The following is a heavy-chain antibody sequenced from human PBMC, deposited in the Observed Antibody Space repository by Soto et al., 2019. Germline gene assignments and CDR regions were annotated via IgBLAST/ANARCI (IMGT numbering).Heavy chain of an antibody. CDR3: AGLNTFQRDWENYHYYDLDV. D-gene: IGHD3-9*01. Sequence: SETLSLTCTVSGASISRANYYWGWIRQPPGKGLEWIGNIYYSRNTYYNPSLKSRVTISVDTSKNQFSLRLSSVTAADTAVYYCAGLNTFQRDWENYHYYDLDVWGQGTTVTVSS. J-gene: IGHJ6*02. CDR1: GASISRANYY. V-gene: IGHV4-39*01. CDR2: IYYSRNT.